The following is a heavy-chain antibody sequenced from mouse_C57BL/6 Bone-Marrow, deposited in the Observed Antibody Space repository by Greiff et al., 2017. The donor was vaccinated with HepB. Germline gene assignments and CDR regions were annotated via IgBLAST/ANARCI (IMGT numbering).Heavy chain of an antibody. CDR1: GFNIKDDY. Sequence: VQLKESGAELVRPGASVKLSCTASGFNIKDDYMHWVKQRPEQGLEWIGWIDPENGDTEYASKFQGKATITADTSSNTAYLQLSSLTSEDTAVYYCTTRAFYYDYDGAWFAYWGQGTRVTVSA. CDR3: TTRAFYYDYDGAWFAY. D-gene: IGHD2-4*01. CDR2: IDPENGDT. V-gene: IGHV14-4*01. J-gene: IGHJ3*01.